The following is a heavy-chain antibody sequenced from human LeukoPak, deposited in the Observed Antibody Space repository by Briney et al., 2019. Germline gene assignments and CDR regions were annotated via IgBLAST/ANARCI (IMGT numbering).Heavy chain of an antibody. V-gene: IGHV3-21*01. CDR2: ISSSSSYI. CDR3: ARATAARYYYYYYYMDV. CDR1: GFTFSSYS. J-gene: IGHJ6*03. D-gene: IGHD6-6*01. Sequence: GGSLRLSCAASGFTFSSYSMNWVRQAPGKGLEWVSSISSSSSYIYYADSVKGRFTISRDNAKNSLYLQMNSLRAEDTAVYYCARATAARYYYYYYYMDVWGKGTTVTVSS.